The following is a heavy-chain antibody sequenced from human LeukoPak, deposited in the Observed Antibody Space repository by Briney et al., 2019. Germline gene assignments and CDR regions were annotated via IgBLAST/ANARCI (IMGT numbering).Heavy chain of an antibody. CDR1: GFTFRTYG. CDR2: ISGSSGAI. V-gene: IGHV3-48*02. Sequence: GEFLRLFCAASGFTFRTYGMNWVRQAPGKGLEGVSYISGSSGAIYDADSVKGRFTISRDSAKNSLYLQMNSLRDEDTAFYYCARVYCTGGMCYTGLDYWGQGTLVTVSS. CDR3: ARVYCTGGMCYTGLDY. J-gene: IGHJ4*02. D-gene: IGHD2-8*02.